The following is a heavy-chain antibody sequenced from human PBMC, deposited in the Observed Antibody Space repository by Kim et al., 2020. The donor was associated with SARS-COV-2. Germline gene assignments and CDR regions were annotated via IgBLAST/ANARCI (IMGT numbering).Heavy chain of an antibody. CDR2: ISYDGSNK. D-gene: IGHD6-13*01. CDR1: GFTFSSYA. CDR3: ARDLGQGSSWFTYYYYYGMDV. Sequence: PGGSLRLSCAASGFTFSSYAMHWVRQAPGKGLEWVAVISYDGSNKYYADSVKGRFTISRDNSKNTLYLQMNSLRAEDTAVYYCARDLGQGSSWFTYYYYYGMDVWGQGTTVTVSS. V-gene: IGHV3-30*04. J-gene: IGHJ6*02.